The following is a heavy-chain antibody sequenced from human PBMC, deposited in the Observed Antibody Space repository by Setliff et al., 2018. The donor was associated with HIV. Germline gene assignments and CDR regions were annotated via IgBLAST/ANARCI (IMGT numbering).Heavy chain of an antibody. J-gene: IGHJ4*02. D-gene: IGHD4-17*01. CDR1: GVSISSYY. V-gene: IGHV4-59*01. CDR2: IYSNGGT. CDR3: AREAYFFATGTYYFDS. Sequence: SETLSLTCNVSGVSISSYYWSWIRQPPGKGLEYIGYIYSNGGTNYNSSLKSRVTISVDTSKNQFSLKLSSVTAADTALYFCAREAYFFATGTYYFDSWGQGTLVTVSS.